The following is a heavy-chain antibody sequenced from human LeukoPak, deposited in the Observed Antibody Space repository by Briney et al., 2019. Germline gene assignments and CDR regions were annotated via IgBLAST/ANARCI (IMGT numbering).Heavy chain of an antibody. CDR1: GFTFSSYA. CDR2: ISGSGGST. V-gene: IGHV3-23*01. J-gene: IGHJ4*02. Sequence: HPGGSLRLSCAASGFTFSSYAMSWVRQAPGKGLEWVSAISGSGGSTYYADSVKGRFTISRDNSKNTLYLQMNSLRAEDTAVYYCAKGPRIAVAGGPFGYWGQGTLVTVSS. D-gene: IGHD6-19*01. CDR3: AKGPRIAVAGGPFGY.